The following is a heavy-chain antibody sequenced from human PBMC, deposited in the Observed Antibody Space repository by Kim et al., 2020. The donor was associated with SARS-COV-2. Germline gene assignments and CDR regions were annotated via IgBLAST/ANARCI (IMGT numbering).Heavy chain of an antibody. Sequence: SETLSLTCAVYGGSFSGYYWSWIRQPPGKGLEWIGEINHSGSTNYNPSLKSRVTISVDTSKNQFSLKLSSVTAADTAVYYCATGPGGSPIVVVPAAKEYSSSWYDYWGQGTLVTVSS. CDR3: ATGPGGSPIVVVPAAKEYSSSWYDY. J-gene: IGHJ4*02. D-gene: IGHD2-2*01. V-gene: IGHV4-34*01. CDR1: GGSFSGYY. CDR2: INHSGST.